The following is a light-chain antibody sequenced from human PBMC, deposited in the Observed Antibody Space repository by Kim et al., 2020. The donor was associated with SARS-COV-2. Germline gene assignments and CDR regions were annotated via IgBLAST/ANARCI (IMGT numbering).Light chain of an antibody. CDR2: QDS. CDR1: KLGDRF. V-gene: IGLV3-1*01. CDR3: QAWDSSTAV. Sequence: SYELTQPPSVSVSPGQTASISCSGDKLGDRFACWYQQKPGQSPVLVIYQDSKRPSGIPERISGSNSGNTATLTISGTQAVDEADYYCQAWDSSTAVFGGGTQLTVL. J-gene: IGLJ2*01.